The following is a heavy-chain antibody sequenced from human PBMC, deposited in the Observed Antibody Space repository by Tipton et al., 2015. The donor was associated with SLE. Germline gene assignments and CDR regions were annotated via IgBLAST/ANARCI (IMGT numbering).Heavy chain of an antibody. Sequence: TLSLTCTVSGGSISSSSYYWGWIRQPPGKGLEWIGSIYYSGSTYYNPSLKSRVTISVDTSKNQFSLKLSSVTAADTAVYYCARQLTYGDHPNWIDPWGQGTLVTVSS. CDR1: GGSISSSSYY. CDR3: ARQLTYGDHPNWIDP. V-gene: IGHV4-39*01. J-gene: IGHJ5*02. D-gene: IGHD4-17*01. CDR2: IYYSGST.